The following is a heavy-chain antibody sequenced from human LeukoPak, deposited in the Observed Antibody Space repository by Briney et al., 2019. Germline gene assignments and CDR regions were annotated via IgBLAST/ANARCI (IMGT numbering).Heavy chain of an antibody. Sequence: GGSLRLSCVGSGFTFRSHAMSWVRQAPEKGLEFVSGIYENGGTTYYADSVKGRFSTSRDNSRNTLYLQMDSLRGEDTAVYYCAKDFRIGYSAHFDYWGQGALVTVSS. CDR1: GFTFRSHA. D-gene: IGHD2-21*01. J-gene: IGHJ4*02. V-gene: IGHV3-23*01. CDR2: IYENGGTT. CDR3: AKDFRIGYSAHFDY.